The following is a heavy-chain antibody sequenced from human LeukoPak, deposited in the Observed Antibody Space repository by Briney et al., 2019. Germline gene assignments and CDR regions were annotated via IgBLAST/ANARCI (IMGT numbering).Heavy chain of an antibody. V-gene: IGHV3-15*01. J-gene: IGHJ4*02. CDR2: IKSKTDGGTA. D-gene: IGHD5-18*01. CDR3: TTDLEQVDTAMGEGDY. CDR1: GFTFSSYA. Sequence: PGGSLRLSCAASGFTFSSYAMSWVRQAPGKGLEWVGRIKSKTDGGTADYAAPVKGRFTISRDDSKNTLYLQMNSLKTEDTAVYYCTTDLEQVDTAMGEGDYWGQGTLVTVSS.